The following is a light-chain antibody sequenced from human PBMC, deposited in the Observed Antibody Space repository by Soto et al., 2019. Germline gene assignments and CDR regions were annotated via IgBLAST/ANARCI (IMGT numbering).Light chain of an antibody. J-gene: IGLJ2*01. Sequence: QLVLTQSPSASASLGASVKLTCTLSGGHSSYAIAWHQQQPGKGPWYLMKLDSDGSHNKGDGIPDRFSGSSSGAERYLTISSLQSEDEADYYCQTWGSGIPVVFGGGTKLTVL. CDR1: GGHSSYA. CDR2: LDSDGSH. V-gene: IGLV4-69*01. CDR3: QTWGSGIPVV.